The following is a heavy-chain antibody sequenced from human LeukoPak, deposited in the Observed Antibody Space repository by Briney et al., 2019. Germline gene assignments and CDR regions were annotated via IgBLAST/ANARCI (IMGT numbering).Heavy chain of an antibody. CDR1: GGTFSSYA. D-gene: IGHD3-22*01. V-gene: IGHV1-69*04. CDR2: IIPILGIA. J-gene: IGHJ4*02. CDR3: ARDRRASDDSSGYNHFDY. Sequence: ASVKVSCKASGGTFSSYAISWVRQAPGQGLEWMGRIIPILGIANYAQKFQGGVTITADKSTSTAYMELSSLRSEDTAVYYCARDRRASDDSSGYNHFDYWGQGTLVTVSS.